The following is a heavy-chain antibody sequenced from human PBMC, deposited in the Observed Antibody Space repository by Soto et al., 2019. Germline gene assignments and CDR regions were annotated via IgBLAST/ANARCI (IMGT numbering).Heavy chain of an antibody. Sequence: QVQLQESGPGLVKPSETLSLTCTVSGDSISSYNLAWIRQPPGKGLEWIGYFRSGGGTSYNPSLRSRVAISAATSTRQFSLGLSSVTAADTAVYYCVRQGIGVLHGLVDVWGQGTTVTVSS. CDR3: VRQGIGVLHGLVDV. V-gene: IGHV4-4*09. D-gene: IGHD3-10*01. CDR1: GDSISSYN. CDR2: FRSGGGT. J-gene: IGHJ6*02.